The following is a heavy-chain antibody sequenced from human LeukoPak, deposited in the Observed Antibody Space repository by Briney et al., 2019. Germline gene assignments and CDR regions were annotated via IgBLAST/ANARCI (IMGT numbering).Heavy chain of an antibody. CDR3: AGEGSGSYYEGGFGY. CDR2: ISSSSTYI. Sequence: GGSLRLSCAASGFTFDDYGMNWVRQAPGKGLEWVSSISSSSTYIYYADSVRGRFTISRDNAKNSLYLQMNSLRAEDTAVYYCAGEGSGSYYEGGFGYWGQGTLVTVSS. CDR1: GFTFDDYG. J-gene: IGHJ4*02. V-gene: IGHV3-21*01. D-gene: IGHD1-26*01.